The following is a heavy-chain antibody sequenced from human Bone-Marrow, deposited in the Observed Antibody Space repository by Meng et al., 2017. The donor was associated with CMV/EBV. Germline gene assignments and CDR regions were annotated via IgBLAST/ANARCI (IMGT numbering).Heavy chain of an antibody. CDR2: IIPFLDVE. CDR3: ASLTPGTSSYYHYTMDV. D-gene: IGHD1-7*01. CDR1: GGTFSSYA. Sequence: SVKVSCKASGGTFSSYAISWVRQAPGQGLEWMGRIIPFLDVEDYAQKFQGRVTFTADKSTSTAYMELRSLSSEDTAVYYCASLTPGTSSYYHYTMDVWGQGTTVTVSS. V-gene: IGHV1-69*04. J-gene: IGHJ6*02.